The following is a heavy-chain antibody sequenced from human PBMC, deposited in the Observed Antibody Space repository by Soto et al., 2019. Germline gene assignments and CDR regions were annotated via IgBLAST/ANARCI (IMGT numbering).Heavy chain of an antibody. Sequence: ASVKVSCKASGGTFSSYAISWVRQAPGQGLEWMGGIIPIFGTANYAQKFQGRVTITADESTSTAYMELSSLRSEDTAVYYCARDQYYYDSSGYYPTGWFDPWGQGTLVTVSS. CDR2: IIPIFGTA. J-gene: IGHJ5*02. V-gene: IGHV1-69*13. D-gene: IGHD3-22*01. CDR1: GGTFSSYA. CDR3: ARDQYYYDSSGYYPTGWFDP.